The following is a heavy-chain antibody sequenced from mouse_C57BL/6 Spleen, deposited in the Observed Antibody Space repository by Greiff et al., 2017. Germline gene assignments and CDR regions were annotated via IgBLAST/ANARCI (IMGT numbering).Heavy chain of an antibody. Sequence: VQLQQSGAELARPGASVKLSCKASGYTFTSYGISWVKQRTGQGLEWIGEIYPRSGNTYYNEKFKGKATLTADKSSSTAYMELRSLTSEDSAGYFCARDWDEGYAMDYWGQGTSVTVSS. J-gene: IGHJ4*01. CDR3: ARDWDEGYAMDY. CDR1: GYTFTSYG. CDR2: IYPRSGNT. V-gene: IGHV1-81*01. D-gene: IGHD4-1*01.